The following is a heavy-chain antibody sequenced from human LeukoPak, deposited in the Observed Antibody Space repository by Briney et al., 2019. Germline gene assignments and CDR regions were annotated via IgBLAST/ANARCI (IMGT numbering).Heavy chain of an antibody. J-gene: IGHJ6*03. D-gene: IGHD5-12*01. V-gene: IGHV3-23*01. CDR3: AKGPWKDIVASGYYYMDV. Sequence: PGRSLRLSCAASGFTFSNYAMNWVRQAPGKGLEWVSGISGGGGSTYYADSVKGRFTISSDNSKNTLYLQMNSLRAEDTAVYYCAKGPWKDIVASGYYYMDVWGKGTTVTVSS. CDR2: ISGGGGST. CDR1: GFTFSNYA.